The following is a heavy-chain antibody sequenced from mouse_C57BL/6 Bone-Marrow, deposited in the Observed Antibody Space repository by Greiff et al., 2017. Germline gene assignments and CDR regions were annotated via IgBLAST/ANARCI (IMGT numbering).Heavy chain of an antibody. CDR3: ATYYYGSSYNAMDY. CDR1: GFSLTSYG. V-gene: IGHV2-5*01. J-gene: IGHJ4*01. D-gene: IGHD1-1*01. Sequence: QVQLQQSGPGLVQPSQSLSITCTVSGFSLTSYGVHWVRQSPGKGLEWLGVIWRGGSTDYNAAFMSRLSITKDNSKSQVFFKMNSLQADDTAIYYCATYYYGSSYNAMDYGGQGTSVTVSS. CDR2: IWRGGST.